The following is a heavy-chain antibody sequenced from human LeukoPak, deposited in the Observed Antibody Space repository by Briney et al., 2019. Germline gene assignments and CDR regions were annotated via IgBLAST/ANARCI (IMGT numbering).Heavy chain of an antibody. CDR2: ISSSGSTI. CDR1: GFTFSDYY. CDR3: ASPAEGYYDSSGYYYGPFDY. Sequence: GGSLRLSCAASGFTFSDYYMSWIRQAPGKGLEWVSYISSSGSTIYYADSVKGRFTISRDNAKNSLYLQMNRLRAEDTAVYYCASPAEGYYDSSGYYYGPFDYWGQGTLVTVSS. J-gene: IGHJ4*02. D-gene: IGHD3-22*01. V-gene: IGHV3-11*01.